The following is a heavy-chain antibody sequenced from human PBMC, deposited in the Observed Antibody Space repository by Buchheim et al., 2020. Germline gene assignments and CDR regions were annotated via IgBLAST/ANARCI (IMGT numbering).Heavy chain of an antibody. CDR1: GFTFSSYG. D-gene: IGHD1-26*01. CDR2: ISYDGSNK. V-gene: IGHV3-30*03. Sequence: QVQLVESGGGVVQPGRSLRLSCAASGFTFSSYGMHWVRQAPGKGLEWVAVISYDGSNKYYADSVKGRFTISSDNSKHTLYLQMNSLRAEDTAVYYCACGSYSYFDYWGQGTL. J-gene: IGHJ4*02. CDR3: ACGSYSYFDY.